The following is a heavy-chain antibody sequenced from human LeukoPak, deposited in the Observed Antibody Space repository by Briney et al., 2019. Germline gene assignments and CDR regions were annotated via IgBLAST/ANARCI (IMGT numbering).Heavy chain of an antibody. CDR3: ARVYGCSSTSCYDYYYYGMDV. V-gene: IGHV3-48*03. J-gene: IGHJ6*02. CDR2: ISSSGGTI. D-gene: IGHD2-2*01. CDR1: GFTFSSYE. Sequence: GGSLRLSCAASGFTFSSYEMNWVRQAPGKGLEWVSCISSSGGTIYYADSVKGRFTISRDNANNSLYLQMNSLRAEDTAVYYCARVYGCSSTSCYDYYYYGMDVWGQGTTVTVSS.